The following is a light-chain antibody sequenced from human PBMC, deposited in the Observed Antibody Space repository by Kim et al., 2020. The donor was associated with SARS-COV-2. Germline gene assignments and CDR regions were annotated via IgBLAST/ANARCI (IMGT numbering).Light chain of an antibody. CDR2: TAS. CDR3: QQSYTTPYT. CDR1: QSIRSY. V-gene: IGKV1-39*01. Sequence: SASVGDRVSITCRASQSIRSYLSWYQQKPGKAPKLLIYTASSLQSGVPSRFSGSGSGTDFTLTISRLQSEDFATYYCQQSYTTPYTFGQGTKLEI. J-gene: IGKJ2*01.